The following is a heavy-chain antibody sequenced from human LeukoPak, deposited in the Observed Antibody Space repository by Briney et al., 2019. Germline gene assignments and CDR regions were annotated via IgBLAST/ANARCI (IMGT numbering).Heavy chain of an antibody. CDR2: ISAYGNT. CDR3: AREGSYYDSSGYPLDAFDI. V-gene: IGHV1-18*01. J-gene: IGHJ3*02. CDR1: GYSFTSYG. D-gene: IGHD3-22*01. Sequence: ASVKVSCKASGYSFTSYGISWVRQAPGQGLEWMGWISAYGNTNYAQKFQGRVTMTTDTSTNTTCMELRSLRSDDTAVYYCAREGSYYDSSGYPLDAFDIWGQGTEVTVSS.